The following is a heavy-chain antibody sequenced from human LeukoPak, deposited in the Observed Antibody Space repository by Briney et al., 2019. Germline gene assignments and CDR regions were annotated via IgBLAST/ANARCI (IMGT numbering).Heavy chain of an antibody. Sequence: GGSLRLSCAASGFTFDDSVMSWVRQAPGKGLEWVSSINWNGGSTGYADSVKGRFTISRDNAKNTLYLQMNSLRAEDTAVYYCARGRVITTDDAFDIWGQGTMVTVSS. CDR3: ARGRVITTDDAFDI. D-gene: IGHD3-22*01. J-gene: IGHJ3*02. CDR1: GFTFDDSV. V-gene: IGHV3-20*04. CDR2: INWNGGST.